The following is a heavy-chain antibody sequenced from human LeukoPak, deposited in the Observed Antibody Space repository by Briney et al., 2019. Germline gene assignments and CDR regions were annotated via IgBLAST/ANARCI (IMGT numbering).Heavy chain of an antibody. CDR2: IDSDGSRI. CDR1: GFTFSSYG. CDR3: ARGRSGSYGFFDY. J-gene: IGHJ4*02. Sequence: RPGGSLRLSCAASGFTFSSYGMSWVRQAPGKGLVWVSRIDSDGSRITYADSVKGRFTISRDNAKNTVYLQMNSLRAEDTAVYYCARGRSGSYGFFDYWSLGNLVTVSS. D-gene: IGHD3-10*01. V-gene: IGHV3-74*03.